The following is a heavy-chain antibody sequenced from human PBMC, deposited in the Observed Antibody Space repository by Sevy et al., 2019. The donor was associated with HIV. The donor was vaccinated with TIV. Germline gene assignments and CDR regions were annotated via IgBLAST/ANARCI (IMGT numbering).Heavy chain of an antibody. V-gene: IGHV3-30*02. CDR1: GFSFSSYG. D-gene: IGHD2-21*01. CDR2: IQYDGSNK. CDR3: VKEGGGEGGDH. J-gene: IGHJ4*02. Sequence: GGSLRLSCAASGFSFSSYGMHWVRQAPGKGLEWMSYIQYDGSNKEYADSVKGQFTISRDNSKNTLYLQMNSLRVEDTAVFYCVKEGGGEGGDHWGQGTLVTVSS.